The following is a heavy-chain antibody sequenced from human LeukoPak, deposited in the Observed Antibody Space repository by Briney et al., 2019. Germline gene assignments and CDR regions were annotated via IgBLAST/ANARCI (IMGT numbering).Heavy chain of an antibody. CDR3: ARGSYDSSGYYSGAGARADY. CDR1: GFPLSSYS. Sequence: GGSLRLSCVASGFPLSSYSINWVRQAPGKGLEWVSYININSITVNYAGSVRGRFTISRDNAKNSLYLQMNSLRAEDTAVYHCARGSYDSSGYYSGAGARADYWGQGSQVTVSS. J-gene: IGHJ4*02. CDR2: ININSITV. V-gene: IGHV3-48*01. D-gene: IGHD3-22*01.